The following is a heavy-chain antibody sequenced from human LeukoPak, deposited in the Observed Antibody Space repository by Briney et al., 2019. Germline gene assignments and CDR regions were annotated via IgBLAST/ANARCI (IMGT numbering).Heavy chain of an antibody. CDR2: MNPNSGNT. D-gene: IGHD6-19*01. CDR1: GYTFTSYD. Sequence: ASVKVSCKASGYTFTSYDINWVRQATGQGLEWMGWMNPNSGNTGYAQKFQGRVTITRDTSINTAYMELTSLTSEDTAVYYCAKMTVSGRDNWFDPWGQGTLVTVSS. V-gene: IGHV1-8*03. J-gene: IGHJ5*02. CDR3: AKMTVSGRDNWFDP.